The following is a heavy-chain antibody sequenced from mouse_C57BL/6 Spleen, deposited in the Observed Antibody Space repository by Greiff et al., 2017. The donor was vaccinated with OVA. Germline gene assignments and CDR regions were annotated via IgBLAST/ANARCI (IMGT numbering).Heavy chain of an antibody. J-gene: IGHJ2*01. Sequence: QVQLQQPGAELVRPWNSVKLSCTASGYTFTSYWMHWVQQRPGQGLEWIGVIDPSDSYTNYNPKFSGKATLTVDTSSSTAYMQLSSLTSEDSAVYYCARPHYYGSSQYYFDYWGQGTTLTVSS. V-gene: IGHV1-59*01. CDR1: GYTFTSYW. D-gene: IGHD1-1*01. CDR3: ARPHYYGSSQYYFDY. CDR2: IDPSDSYT.